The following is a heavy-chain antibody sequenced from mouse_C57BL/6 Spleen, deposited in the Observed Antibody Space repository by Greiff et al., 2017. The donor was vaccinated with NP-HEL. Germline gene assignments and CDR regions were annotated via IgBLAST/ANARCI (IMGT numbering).Heavy chain of an antibody. CDR2: IDPANGNT. CDR1: GFNIKNTY. D-gene: IGHD1-1*01. Sequence: VHVKQSVAELVRPGASVKLSCTASGFNIKNTYMHWVKQRPEQGLEWIGRIDPANGNTKYAPKFQGKATITADTSSNTAYLQLSSLTSEDTAIYYCARDYYAGGPEYYFDYWGQGTTLTVSS. V-gene: IGHV14-3*01. CDR3: ARDYYAGGPEYYFDY. J-gene: IGHJ2*01.